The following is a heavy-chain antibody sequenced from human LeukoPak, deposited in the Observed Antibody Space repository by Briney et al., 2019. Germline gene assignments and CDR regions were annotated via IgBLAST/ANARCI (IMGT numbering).Heavy chain of an antibody. CDR3: TRDSSYYYDSSGSDYFDY. V-gene: IGHV3-49*03. CDR2: IRSKAYGGTT. J-gene: IGHJ4*02. Sequence: PGRSLRLSXTASGFTFGDHAMSWFRQAPGKGLEWVGFIRSKAYGGTTEYAASVKGRFTISRDDSKSIAYLQMNSLKTEDTAVYYCTRDSSYYYDSSGSDYFDYWGQGTLVTVSS. D-gene: IGHD3-22*01. CDR1: GFTFGDHA.